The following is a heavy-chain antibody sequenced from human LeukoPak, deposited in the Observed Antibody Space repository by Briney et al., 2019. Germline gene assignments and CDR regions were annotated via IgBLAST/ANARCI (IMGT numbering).Heavy chain of an antibody. Sequence: SETLSLICTVSGDSISDFYWSWIRQPAGKGLEWIGRIYASGSTNYNPSLKSRVTMSVDTSKNQFSLKLSSVTAADTAVYYCALVAATPDHRFYMDVWGKGTTVTISS. J-gene: IGHJ6*03. V-gene: IGHV4-4*07. CDR3: ALVAATPDHRFYMDV. D-gene: IGHD2-15*01. CDR1: GDSISDFY. CDR2: IYASGST.